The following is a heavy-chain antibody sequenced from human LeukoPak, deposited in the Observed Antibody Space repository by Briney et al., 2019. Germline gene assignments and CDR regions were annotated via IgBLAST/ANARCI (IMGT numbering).Heavy chain of an antibody. D-gene: IGHD2/OR15-2a*01. CDR2: INADGGRT. J-gene: IGHJ6*02. CDR1: GFTFDGYA. Sequence: GGSLRLSCVASGFTFDGYAMHWVRQAPGKGLEWVSLINADGGRTYYADSVNGRFTISRDNSKNSLYLQMNSLRSEDSAVYYCATWVFYHGMDVWGQGTTVIVSS. CDR3: ATWVFYHGMDV. V-gene: IGHV3-43*02.